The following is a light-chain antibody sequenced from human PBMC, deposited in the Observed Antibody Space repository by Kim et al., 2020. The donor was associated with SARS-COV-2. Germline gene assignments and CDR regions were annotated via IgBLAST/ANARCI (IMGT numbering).Light chain of an antibody. CDR3: QQYHRWPLT. J-gene: IGKJ1*01. CDR2: GVS. V-gene: IGKV3-15*01. Sequence: VSPGERATLSCRASQSISTNLAWYQQKPGQAPRLLISGVSTRATGVPARFSGGGSGTEFTLTISSLQSEDSAVYHCQQYHRWPLTFGLGTKVEIK. CDR1: QSISTN.